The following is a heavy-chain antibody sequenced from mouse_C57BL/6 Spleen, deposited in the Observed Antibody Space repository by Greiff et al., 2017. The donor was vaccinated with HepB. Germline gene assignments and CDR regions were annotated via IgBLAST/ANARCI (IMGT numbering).Heavy chain of an antibody. CDR1: GYAFSSYW. D-gene: IGHD1-1*01. V-gene: IGHV1-80*01. CDR3: ARVTTVVATFDY. J-gene: IGHJ2*01. CDR2: IYPGDGDT. Sequence: VKLVESGAELVKPGASVKISCKASGYAFSSYWMNWVKQRPGKGLEWIGQIYPGDGDTNYNGKFKGKATLTADKSSSTAYMQLSSLTSEDSAVYFCARVTTVVATFDYWGQGTTLTVSS.